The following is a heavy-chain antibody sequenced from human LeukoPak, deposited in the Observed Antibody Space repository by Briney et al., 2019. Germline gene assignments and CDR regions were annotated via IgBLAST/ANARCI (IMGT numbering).Heavy chain of an antibody. J-gene: IGHJ3*02. CDR3: AKGLYSSSWYGAFDI. CDR2: ISGSGGST. Sequence: GGSLRLSCAASGFTFSSYSMNWVRQAPGKGLEWVSAISGSGGSTYYADSVKGRFTISRDNSKNTLYLQMNSLRAEDTAVYYCAKGLYSSSWYGAFDIWGQGTMVTVSS. CDR1: GFTFSSYS. D-gene: IGHD6-13*01. V-gene: IGHV3-23*01.